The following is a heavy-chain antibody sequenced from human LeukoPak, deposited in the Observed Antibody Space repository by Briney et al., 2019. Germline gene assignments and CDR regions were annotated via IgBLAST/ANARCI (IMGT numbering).Heavy chain of an antibody. CDR1: GYTFTSYG. D-gene: IGHD3-22*01. Sequence: ASVKVSCKASGYTFTSYGISWVRQAPGPGLEWMGWISAYNGNTNYAQKLQGRVTMTTDTSTSTAYMELRSLRSDDTAVYYCARDYGTYYYDSSGYSTDFVPVDYWGQGTLVTVSS. CDR3: ARDYGTYYYDSSGYSTDFVPVDY. CDR2: ISAYNGNT. J-gene: IGHJ4*02. V-gene: IGHV1-18*01.